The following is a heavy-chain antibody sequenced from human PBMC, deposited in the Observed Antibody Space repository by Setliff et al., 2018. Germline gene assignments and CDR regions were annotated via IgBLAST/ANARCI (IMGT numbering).Heavy chain of an antibody. V-gene: IGHV3-15*01. CDR1: GFTFSNAW. CDR2: IKRKTDGETT. J-gene: IGHJ6*03. CDR3: TRHGSFYSDSSGYYYGTDSYYMDV. D-gene: IGHD3-22*01. Sequence: GGSLRLSCAASGFTFSNAWMSWVRQAPGKGLEWVGQIKRKTDGETTDYAAPVKGRFIISRDDSKRTLYLQMNSLKNEDTAVYYCTRHGSFYSDSSGYYYGTDSYYMDVWGKGTTVTVSS.